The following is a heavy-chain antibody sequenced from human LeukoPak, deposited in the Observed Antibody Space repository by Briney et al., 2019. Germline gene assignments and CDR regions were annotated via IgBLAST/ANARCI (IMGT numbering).Heavy chain of an antibody. D-gene: IGHD4-17*01. V-gene: IGHV4-59*08. CDR3: ARGDYGDYYFDY. CDR1: GGSISSYY. Sequence: SETLSLTCTVSGGSISSYYWSWIRQPPGKGLEWIGYIYYSGSTNYNPSLKSRVTISVDTSKNQFSLKLSSVTAADTAVYYCARGDYGDYYFDYWGQGTLVTVSS. J-gene: IGHJ4*02. CDR2: IYYSGST.